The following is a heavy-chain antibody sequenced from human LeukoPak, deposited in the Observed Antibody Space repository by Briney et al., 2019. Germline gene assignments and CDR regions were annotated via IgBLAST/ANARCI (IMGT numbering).Heavy chain of an antibody. CDR1: GFTFSDYY. CDR3: ARRVIVVVPAADNYFDY. J-gene: IGHJ4*02. D-gene: IGHD2-2*01. V-gene: IGHV3-11*04. CDR2: ISSSGSTI. Sequence: GGSLTLSCAASGFTFSDYYMSWIRQAPGKGLEWVSYISSSGSTIYYADSVKGRFTISRDNAKNSLYLQMNSLRAEDTAVYYCARRVIVVVPAADNYFDYWGQGTLVTVSS.